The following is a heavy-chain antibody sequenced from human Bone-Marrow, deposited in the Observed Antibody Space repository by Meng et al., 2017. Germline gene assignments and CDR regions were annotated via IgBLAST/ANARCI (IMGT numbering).Heavy chain of an antibody. D-gene: IGHD2-15*01. J-gene: IGHJ4*02. CDR2: SNWNGVTT. CDR3: AREGCSGGKCDSGADY. Sequence: ESLKISCTASGFTIDNYAMSWVRQPPGKGLEWVSGSNWNGVTTSYVDSVKGRFTISRDNTKNSLYLQMSSLRAEDTAFYYCAREGCSGGKCDSGADYWGQGTLVTVSS. V-gene: IGHV3-20*04. CDR1: GFTIDNYA.